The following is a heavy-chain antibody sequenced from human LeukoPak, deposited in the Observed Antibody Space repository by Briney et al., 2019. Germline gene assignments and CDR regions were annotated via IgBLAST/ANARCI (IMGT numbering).Heavy chain of an antibody. CDR2: ISGSGGNT. Sequence: PGGSLRLSCAASGFTFKNYIMSWVRQAQGKGLEWVSGISGSGGNTYYADSVKSRFTISRDNSRNTLYLQMSSLRVEDTAVYYCAKGGAAVVVDDYWGQGTLVTVSS. D-gene: IGHD2-15*01. V-gene: IGHV3-23*01. CDR3: AKGGAAVVVDDY. CDR1: GFTFKNYI. J-gene: IGHJ4*02.